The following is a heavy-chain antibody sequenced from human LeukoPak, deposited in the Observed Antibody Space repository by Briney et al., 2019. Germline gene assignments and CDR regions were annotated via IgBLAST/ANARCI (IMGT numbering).Heavy chain of an antibody. J-gene: IGHJ3*02. CDR1: GFIFSSCR. V-gene: IGHV3-21*01. Sequence: GGPLRLFCAACGFIFSSCRMKGVREAGEGGVGGVSSISSSSSYIYYADSVKGRFTISRDNAKNSLYLQMNSLRAEDTAVYYAWLGKGTGAFDIWGQGTMVTVSS. D-gene: IGHD6-19*01. CDR3: WLGKGTGAFDI. CDR2: ISSSSSYI.